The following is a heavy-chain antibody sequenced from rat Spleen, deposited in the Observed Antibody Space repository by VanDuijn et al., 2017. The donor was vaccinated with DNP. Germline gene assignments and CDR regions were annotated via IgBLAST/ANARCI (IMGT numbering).Heavy chain of an antibody. CDR2: ISLSGGRT. J-gene: IGHJ3*01. D-gene: IGHD1-11*01. CDR1: GLTFSDYN. V-gene: IGHV5-25*01. CDR3: ARHASYGGYRNWFAY. Sequence: EVQLVESEVGLVQPGRSLNLSCAASGLTFSDYNIAWVGRAPPPGLEWFASISLSGGRTYYRDSVKGRFTVSRDNAKTNLYLQMDSLRSEDTATYYCARHASYGGYRNWFAYWGQGTLVTVSS.